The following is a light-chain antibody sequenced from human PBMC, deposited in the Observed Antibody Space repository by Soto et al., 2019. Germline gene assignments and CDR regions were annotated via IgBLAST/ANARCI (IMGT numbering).Light chain of an antibody. J-gene: IGLJ3*02. V-gene: IGLV1-44*01. CDR3: ATWDDSLNGRV. CDR2: SNR. CDR1: DSNIGDNA. Sequence: QSVLTQPPSASGTPGQRVSISCSGSDSNIGDNAVNWFQQLPGTAPKLLIYSNRQRPSGVPDRFSGSKSGTSASLAISGLQSEDEAVYFCATWDDSLNGRVFGGGTKSPS.